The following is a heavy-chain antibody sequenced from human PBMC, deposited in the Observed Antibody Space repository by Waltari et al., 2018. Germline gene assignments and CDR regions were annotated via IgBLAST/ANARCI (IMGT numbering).Heavy chain of an antibody. D-gene: IGHD6-6*01. CDR1: GGSFSGYY. CDR3: ARRGQYSSSSSLDY. J-gene: IGHJ4*02. V-gene: IGHV4-34*01. CDR2: INHSGST. Sequence: QVQLQQWGAGLLKPSETLSLTCAVYGGSFSGYYWSWIRQPPGKGLEWIGEINHSGSTNYNPSLKSRVTISVDTSKNQFSLKLGSVTAADTAVYYCARRGQYSSSSSLDYWGQGTLVTVSS.